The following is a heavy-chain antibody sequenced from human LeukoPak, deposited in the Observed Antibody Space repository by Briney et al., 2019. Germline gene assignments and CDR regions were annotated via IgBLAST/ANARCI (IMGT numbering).Heavy chain of an antibody. CDR3: ARTPTFDY. J-gene: IGHJ4*02. CDR2: INHSGST. CDR1: GVSFSGYY. V-gene: IGHV4-34*01. Sequence: SETLSLTCAVYGVSFSGYYWSWIRQPPGKGLEWSGEINHSGSTNYNPSLKSRVTISVDTSKNQFSLKLSSVTAADTAVYYCARTPTFDYWGQGTLVTVSS.